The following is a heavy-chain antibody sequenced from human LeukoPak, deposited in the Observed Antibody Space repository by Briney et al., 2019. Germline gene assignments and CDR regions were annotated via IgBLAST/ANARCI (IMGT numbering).Heavy chain of an antibody. CDR1: GYTFTSYG. D-gene: IGHD3-9*01. V-gene: IGHV1-8*01. CDR2: MNPNSGNT. Sequence: ASVKFFCKASGYTFTSYGINWVRQATGQGLEWMGWMNPNSGNTGYAQKFQGRVTMTRNTSISTAYMELSSLRSEDTAVYFFFQAEDGIRYFDWFTSSGHSDYWGQGTLVTVSS. J-gene: IGHJ4*02. CDR3: FQAEDGIRYFDWFTSSGHSDY.